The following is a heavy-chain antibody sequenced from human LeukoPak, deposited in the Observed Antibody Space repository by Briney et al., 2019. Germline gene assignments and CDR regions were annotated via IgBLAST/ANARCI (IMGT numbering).Heavy chain of an antibody. CDR2: ISSSGTTI. J-gene: IGHJ4*02. V-gene: IGHV3-48*03. CDR1: GFTFSSYE. D-gene: IGHD2-15*01. CDR3: ARGYSAGHDY. Sequence: GGSLRLSCAASGFTFSSYEMNWVRQAPGKGLEWISYISSSGTTIYYADSVKGRFTISRDNAENSLYLQMNSLRVEDTAVYYCARGYSAGHDYWGQGTLVTVSS.